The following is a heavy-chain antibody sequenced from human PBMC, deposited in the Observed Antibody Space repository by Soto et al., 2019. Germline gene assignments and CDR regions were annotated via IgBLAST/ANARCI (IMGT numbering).Heavy chain of an antibody. J-gene: IGHJ4*02. CDR2: ISGSGDST. V-gene: IGHV3-23*01. D-gene: IGHD1-26*01. CDR1: GFTFSSYA. Sequence: EVQLLESGGGLVQPGGSLRLSCAASGFTFSSYAMSWVRQAPVKGLEWVSAISGSGDSTYYADSVKGRFTISRDNSKHTLYLQMNSLRAEDTAVYYCARRGSGSYYDYWGQGTLVTVSS. CDR3: ARRGSGSYYDY.